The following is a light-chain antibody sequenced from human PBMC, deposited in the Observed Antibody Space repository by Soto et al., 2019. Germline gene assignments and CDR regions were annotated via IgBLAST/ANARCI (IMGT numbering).Light chain of an antibody. CDR1: QSLLQSHGYNC. V-gene: IGKV2-28*01. CDR3: MKALQTPLT. CDR2: LGS. J-gene: IGKJ5*01. Sequence: DILMTQSPLSLPVTPVEPASISCRSSQSLLQSHGYNCLDSYLQKTGQSPQLLIYLGSNRASGVPDRFSGSGSGTGFTLKISRVEAEDVGVYYCMKALQTPLTFGQGTRLEIK.